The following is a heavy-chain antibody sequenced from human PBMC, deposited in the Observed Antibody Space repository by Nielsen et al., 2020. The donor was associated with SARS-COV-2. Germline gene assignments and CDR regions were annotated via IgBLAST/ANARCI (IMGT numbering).Heavy chain of an antibody. CDR3: ARQGRFCSRTTCSRNYFDS. V-gene: IGHV5-51*01. CDR2: ISHGDSDT. J-gene: IGHJ4*02. Sequence: GESLKISCEASGYSFSSYWIGWVRQMPGKGLEWMGVISHGDSDTRYSPAFQGQVTISADQSITTAYLQWSSLKASDTAIYYCARQGRFCSRTTCSRNYFDSWGQGTLVTVSS. D-gene: IGHD2-2*01. CDR1: GYSFSSYW.